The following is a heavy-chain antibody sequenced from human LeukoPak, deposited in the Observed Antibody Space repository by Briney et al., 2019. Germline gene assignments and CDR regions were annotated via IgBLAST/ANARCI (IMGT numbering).Heavy chain of an antibody. Sequence: GGSLRLSCAASGFTFSSYAMPWVRQAPGKGLEWVAVISYDGSNKYYADSVKGRFTISRDNSKNTLYLQMGSLRAEDMAVYYCARDGRASPNYCDYWGQGTLVTVSS. CDR1: GFTFSSYA. J-gene: IGHJ4*02. CDR3: ARDGRASPNYCDY. V-gene: IGHV3-30*14. CDR2: ISYDGSNK.